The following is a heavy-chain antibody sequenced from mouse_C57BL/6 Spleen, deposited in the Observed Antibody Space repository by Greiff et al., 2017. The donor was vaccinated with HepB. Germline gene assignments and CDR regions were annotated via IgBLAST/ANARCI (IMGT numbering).Heavy chain of an antibody. V-gene: IGHV1-59*01. J-gene: IGHJ1*03. Sequence: QVQLQQPGAELVRPGTSVKLSCKASGYTFTSYWMHWVKQRPGQGLEWIGVIDPSDSYTNYNQKFKGKATLTVDTSSSTAYMQLSSLTSEDSAVYYCARSHYSKSLVFDVWGTGTTVTVSS. CDR1: GYTFTSYW. CDR3: ARSHYSKSLVFDV. CDR2: IDPSDSYT. D-gene: IGHD2-5*01.